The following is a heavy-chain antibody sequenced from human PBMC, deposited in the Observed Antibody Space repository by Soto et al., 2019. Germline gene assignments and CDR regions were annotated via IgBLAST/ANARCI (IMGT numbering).Heavy chain of an antibody. CDR1: GGSISSGDYY. J-gene: IGHJ4*02. CDR3: AGGHGYNRVAY. CDR2: IDSSGTT. Sequence: QVQLQESGPGLVRPSQTLSLTCTVSGGSISSGDYYWSWIRQLPGKGLEWIGCIDSSGTTYYNPSLKSRISISLDTSKNQFSLNLISVTAADTAVYFWAGGHGYNRVAYWGQGALVTVSS. D-gene: IGHD6-25*01. V-gene: IGHV4-31*03.